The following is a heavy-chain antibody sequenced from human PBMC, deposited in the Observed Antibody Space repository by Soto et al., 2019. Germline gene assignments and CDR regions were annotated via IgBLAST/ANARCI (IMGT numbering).Heavy chain of an antibody. J-gene: IGHJ6*02. V-gene: IGHV3-7*03. CDR3: ARDHLILPAHDFFYASDV. CDR1: GFTFSMYS. Sequence: GGSLRLSCEVSGFTFSMYSMSWVRQSPGKGLEWVAKIPQDGVDGHYADSVKGRFTISRDNGKNSLYLQLNNLRAEDTAVYYCARDHLILPAHDFFYASDVWGRGATVTSP. D-gene: IGHD2-21*02. CDR2: IPQDGVDG.